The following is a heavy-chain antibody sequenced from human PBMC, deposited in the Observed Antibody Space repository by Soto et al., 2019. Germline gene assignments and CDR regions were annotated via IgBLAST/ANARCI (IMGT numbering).Heavy chain of an antibody. CDR3: ARARSLHAYYYGSGSYKVFDY. CDR1: GGSISSGGYY. CDR2: IYYSGST. D-gene: IGHD3-10*01. Sequence: PSETLSLTCTVSGGSISSGGYYWSWIRQHPGKGLEWTGYIYYSGSTYYNPSLKSRVTISVDTSKNQFSLKLSSVTAADTAVYYCARARSLHAYYYGSGSYKVFDYWGQGTLXTVSS. J-gene: IGHJ4*02. V-gene: IGHV4-31*03.